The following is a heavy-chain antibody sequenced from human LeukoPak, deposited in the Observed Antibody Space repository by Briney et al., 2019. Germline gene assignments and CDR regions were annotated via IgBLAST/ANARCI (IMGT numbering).Heavy chain of an antibody. CDR1: AFTFSSYW. Sequence: GGSLRLSCAASAFTFSSYWMSWVRQAPGKGLEWVANIKQDGSEKYYVDSVKGRFTISRDNAKNSLYLQMNSLRAEDTAVYYCARDPLSTVTLYYFDYWGQGTLVTVSS. D-gene: IGHD4-17*01. CDR3: ARDPLSTVTLYYFDY. CDR2: IKQDGSEK. V-gene: IGHV3-7*01. J-gene: IGHJ4*02.